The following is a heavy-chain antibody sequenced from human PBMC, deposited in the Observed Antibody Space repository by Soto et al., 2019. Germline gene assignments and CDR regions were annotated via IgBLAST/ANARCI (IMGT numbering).Heavy chain of an antibody. D-gene: IGHD3-16*01. J-gene: IGHJ5*02. CDR3: ARMATFGSLNWFDP. CDR1: GYSFTNND. Sequence: ASVKVSCKASGYSFTNNDVSWVRQATGQGLEWMGWMNPGSGDTGYAQKFQGRVTMTRDISIATAYMELSSLRSDDTAIYYCARMATFGSLNWFDPWGQGTLVAASS. CDR2: MNPGSGDT. V-gene: IGHV1-8*01.